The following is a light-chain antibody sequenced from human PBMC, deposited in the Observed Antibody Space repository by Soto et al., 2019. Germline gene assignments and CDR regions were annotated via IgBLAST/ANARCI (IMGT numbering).Light chain of an antibody. V-gene: IGKV3-11*01. CDR1: QSVSNY. CDR3: QQRSNWPLLT. Sequence: EIVLTQSPATLSLSPGERATLSCRASQSVSNYLAWYQQKPGQAPRLLIYDASNRATGIPARFSGSGSGTAFTLTISSLEPEDFAVYYCQQRSNWPLLTFGGGTKVEI. CDR2: DAS. J-gene: IGKJ4*01.